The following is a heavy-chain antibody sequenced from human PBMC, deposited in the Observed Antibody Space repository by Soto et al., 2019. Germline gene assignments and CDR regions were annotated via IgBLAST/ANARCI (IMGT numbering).Heavy chain of an antibody. CDR1: GFTFSSYA. Sequence: HPGGSLRLSCAASGFTFSSYAMSWVRQAPGKGLEWVSAISGSGGSTYYADSVKGRFTISRDNSKNTLYLQMNSLRAEDTAVYYYARAGAEMYYDFWSGYYVDYWGQGT. V-gene: IGHV3-23*01. CDR2: ISGSGGST. D-gene: IGHD3-3*01. CDR3: ARAGAEMYYDFWSGYYVDY. J-gene: IGHJ4*02.